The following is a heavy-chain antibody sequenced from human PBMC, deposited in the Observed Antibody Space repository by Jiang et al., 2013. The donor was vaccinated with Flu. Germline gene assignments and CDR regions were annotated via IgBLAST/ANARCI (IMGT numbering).Heavy chain of an antibody. Sequence: VQLVESGGGVVQPGRSLRLSCAASGFTFSSYGMHWVRQAPGKGLEWVAVISYDGSNKYYADSVKGRFTISRDNSKNTLYLQMNSLRAEDTAVYYCAKSSSGYSIDYWGQGTLVTVS. D-gene: IGHD3-22*01. CDR2: ISYDGSNK. V-gene: IGHV3-30*18. CDR1: GFTFSSYG. CDR3: AKSSSGYSIDY. J-gene: IGHJ4*02.